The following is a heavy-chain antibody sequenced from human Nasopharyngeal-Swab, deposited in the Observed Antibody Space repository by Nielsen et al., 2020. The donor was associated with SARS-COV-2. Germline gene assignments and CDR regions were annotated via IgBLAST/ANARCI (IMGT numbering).Heavy chain of an antibody. D-gene: IGHD3-22*01. Sequence: SETLSLTCTVSGGSISSSSYYWGWIRQPPGKGLEWIGSIYYSGSTYYNPSLKSRVTISVDTSKNQFSLKLSPVTAADTAVYYCARQYYDSSGYLESDYFDYWGQGTLVTVSS. CDR2: IYYSGST. V-gene: IGHV4-39*01. J-gene: IGHJ4*02. CDR1: GGSISSSSYY. CDR3: ARQYYDSSGYLESDYFDY.